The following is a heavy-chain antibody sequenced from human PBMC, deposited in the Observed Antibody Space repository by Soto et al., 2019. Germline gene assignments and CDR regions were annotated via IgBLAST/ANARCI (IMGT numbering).Heavy chain of an antibody. D-gene: IGHD1-7*01. CDR2: ISGSGGST. V-gene: IGHV3-23*01. Sequence: GGSLRLSCAASGFTFSSYAMSWVRQASGKGLEWVSAISGSGGSTYYADSVKGRFTISRDNSKNTLYLQMNSLRAEDTAVYYCAKWHRETGTTDYWGQGTLVTVSS. CDR1: GFTFSSYA. J-gene: IGHJ4*02. CDR3: AKWHRETGTTDY.